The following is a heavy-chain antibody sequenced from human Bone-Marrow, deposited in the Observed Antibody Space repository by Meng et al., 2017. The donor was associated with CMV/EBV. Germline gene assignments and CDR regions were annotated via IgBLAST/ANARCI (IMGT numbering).Heavy chain of an antibody. CDR1: GVTFSSYG. J-gene: IGHJ6*02. D-gene: IGHD6-13*01. V-gene: IGHV3-30*02. CDR2: IRYDGSNK. CDR3: ANTRSSWYDSGMDV. Sequence: GEYLKTSCAASGVTFSSYGMHWVRQAPGKGQEWVAFIRYDGSNKYYADSVKGRFTISRDNSKNTLYLQMNSLRAEDTAVYYCANTRSSWYDSGMDVWGQGTTVTVSS.